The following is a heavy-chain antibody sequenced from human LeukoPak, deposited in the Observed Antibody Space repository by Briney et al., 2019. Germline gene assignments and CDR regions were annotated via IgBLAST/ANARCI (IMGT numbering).Heavy chain of an antibody. J-gene: IGHJ3*02. CDR2: INPNNTGT. CDR1: GYTFTGHY. CDR3: ARAGSSGAYDAFDI. D-gene: IGHD2-15*01. Sequence: GASVKVSCKASGYTFTGHYMHWVRQAPGRGLEWMGWINPNNTGTNYAQKFQGRVTMTSATSISTAYMELSRIRSDDTAVYYCARAGSSGAYDAFDIWGQGTLVTVSS. V-gene: IGHV1-2*02.